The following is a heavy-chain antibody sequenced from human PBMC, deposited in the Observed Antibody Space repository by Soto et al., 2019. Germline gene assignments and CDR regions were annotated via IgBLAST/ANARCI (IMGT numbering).Heavy chain of an antibody. CDR3: ARVGWPDLYYFDY. Sequence: TLSLTCAISGDSVSSNSAAWNWIRQSPSGGLEWLGRTYYRSKWYNDYAVSVKSRITINPDTSKNQFSLQLNSVTPEDTAVYYCARVGWPDLYYFDYWGQGTLVTVSS. CDR1: GDSVSSNSAA. V-gene: IGHV6-1*01. D-gene: IGHD6-19*01. CDR2: TYYRSKWYN. J-gene: IGHJ4*02.